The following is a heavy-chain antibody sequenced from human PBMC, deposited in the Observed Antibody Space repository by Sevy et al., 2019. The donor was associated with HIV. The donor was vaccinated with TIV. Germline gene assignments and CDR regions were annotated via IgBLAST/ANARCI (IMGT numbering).Heavy chain of an antibody. V-gene: IGHV4-39*01. CDR1: DVSISSGTNY. J-gene: IGHJ3*01. CDR3: ARQRGGWYEYDASDV. D-gene: IGHD6-19*01. CDR2: IYYSGST. Sequence: SETLSLTCTVSDVSISSGTNYWGWIRQPPGKGLEWIGSIYYSGSTYYNPSLKSRVTISADTSMNQFSLKLSSVTVEDTAVYYCARQRGGWYEYDASDVWGQGTMVTVSS.